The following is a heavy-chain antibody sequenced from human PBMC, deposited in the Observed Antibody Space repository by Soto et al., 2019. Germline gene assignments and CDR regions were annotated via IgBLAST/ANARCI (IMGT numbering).Heavy chain of an antibody. CDR1: GDSVSSNSAA. CDR2: TYYRSKWYN. CDR3: ARLYSSGWYSRYYYYGMDV. V-gene: IGHV6-1*01. J-gene: IGHJ6*02. D-gene: IGHD6-19*01. Sequence: SQTLSLTCAISGDSVSSNSAAWNWIRQSPSRGLEWLGRTYYRSKWYNDYAVSVKSRITINPDTSKNQFSLQLNSVTPEDTAVYYCARLYSSGWYSRYYYYGMDVWGQGTTVTV.